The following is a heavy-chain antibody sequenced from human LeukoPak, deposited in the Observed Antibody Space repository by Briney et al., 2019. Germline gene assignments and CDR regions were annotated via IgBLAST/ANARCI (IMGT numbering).Heavy chain of an antibody. J-gene: IGHJ1*01. CDR3: ARGGRFWSSSWYGEYFQH. CDR1: GGTFSSYA. D-gene: IGHD6-13*01. Sequence: ASVKVSCKASGGTFSSYAISWVRQAPGQGLEWMGRIIPILGIANYAQKFQGRVTITADKSTSTAYMELSSLRSEDTAVYYCARGGRFWSSSWYGEYFQHWGQGTLVTVSS. CDR2: IIPILGIA. V-gene: IGHV1-69*04.